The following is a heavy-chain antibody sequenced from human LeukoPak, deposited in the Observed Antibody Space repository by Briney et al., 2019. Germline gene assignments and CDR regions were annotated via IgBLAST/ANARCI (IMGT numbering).Heavy chain of an antibody. V-gene: IGHV4-59*01. D-gene: IGHD6-6*01. CDR2: IYYSGST. CDR1: GGSISSYY. CDR3: ARPFSSSSESDAFDI. J-gene: IGHJ3*02. Sequence: SETLSLTCTVSGGSISSYYRSWIRQPPGKGLEWIGYIYYSGSTNYNPSLKSRVTISVDTSKNQFSLKLSSVTAADTAVYYCARPFSSSSESDAFDIWGQGTMVTVSS.